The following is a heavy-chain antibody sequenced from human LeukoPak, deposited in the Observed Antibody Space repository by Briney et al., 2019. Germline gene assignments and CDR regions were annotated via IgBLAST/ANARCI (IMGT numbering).Heavy chain of an antibody. CDR2: IYYTGTT. D-gene: IGHD2-8*02. Sequence: SETLSLTCSVSGNSIGTTYYWGVIRQPPGKGLEWIAAIYYTGTTYYKPSLKSRVTMSVDTSKNQFSLKLSSVTAADTAVYYCARAVAYGIDTGYFDYWGQGTLVTVSS. J-gene: IGHJ4*02. CDR3: ARAVAYGIDTGYFDY. CDR1: GNSIGTTYY. V-gene: IGHV4-39*07.